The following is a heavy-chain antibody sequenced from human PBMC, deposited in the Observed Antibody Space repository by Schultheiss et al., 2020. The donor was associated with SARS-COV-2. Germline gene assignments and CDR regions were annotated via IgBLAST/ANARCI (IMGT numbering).Heavy chain of an antibody. J-gene: IGHJ4*02. CDR1: GFTFDDYA. CDR2: ISWNSGSI. CDR3: ARDDSSGYYYGKIDY. Sequence: GGSLRLSCAASGFTFDDYAMHWVRQAPGKGLEWVSGISWNSGSIGYADSVKGLFTISRDNSKNTLYLQMNSLRAEDTAVYYCARDDSSGYYYGKIDYWGQGTLVTVSS. V-gene: IGHV3-9*01. D-gene: IGHD3-22*01.